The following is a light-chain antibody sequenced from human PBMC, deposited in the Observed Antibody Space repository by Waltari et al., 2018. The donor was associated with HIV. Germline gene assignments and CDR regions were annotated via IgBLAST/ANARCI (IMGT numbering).Light chain of an antibody. J-gene: IGLJ2*01. CDR3: QVWDISSDQVV. CDR2: DDS. CDR1: NIGGER. Sequence: SYVLTQPPSLSVAPGQTATITCGGKNIGGERVHWYQHKPGQAPVLVVYDDSDRPSGIPERFSGSNSDNTATLTISRVEAGDEADYYCQVWDISSDQVVFGGGTKLTVL. V-gene: IGLV3-21*02.